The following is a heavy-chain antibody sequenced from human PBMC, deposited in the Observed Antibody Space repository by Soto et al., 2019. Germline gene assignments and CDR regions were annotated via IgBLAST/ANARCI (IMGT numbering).Heavy chain of an antibody. CDR1: DYSITSAYH. Sequence: SDTLSLTCAVSDYSITSAYHWGWIRQPPGKGLEWIGSIYHSGSTYDNPSLKSRVTISVDTPKNQFSLKMSSVAATDTAVYYCARLRGYSDSWGKGTLVTVS. CDR3: ARLRGYSDS. D-gene: IGHD5-12*01. CDR2: IYHSGST. J-gene: IGHJ5*02. V-gene: IGHV4-38-2*01.